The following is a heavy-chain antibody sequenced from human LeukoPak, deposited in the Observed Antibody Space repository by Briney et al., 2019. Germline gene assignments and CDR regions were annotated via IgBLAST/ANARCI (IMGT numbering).Heavy chain of an antibody. J-gene: IGHJ4*02. CDR1: GFTFSNYW. V-gene: IGHV3-21*01. CDR2: ISSSSSYI. D-gene: IGHD3-9*01. Sequence: GGSLRLSCAASGFTFSNYWMHWVRQAPGKGLEWVSSISSSSSYIYYADSVKGRFTISRDNAKNSLYLQMNSLRAEDTAVYYCARGVYDILTGYLTYFDHWGQGTLVTVSS. CDR3: ARGVYDILTGYLTYFDH.